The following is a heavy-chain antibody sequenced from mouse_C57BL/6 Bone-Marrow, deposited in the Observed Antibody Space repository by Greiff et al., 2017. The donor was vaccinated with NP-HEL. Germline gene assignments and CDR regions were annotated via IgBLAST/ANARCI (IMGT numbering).Heavy chain of an antibody. V-gene: IGHV1-55*01. Sequence: QVQLQQPGAELVKPGASVKMSCKASGYTFTSYWINWVKQRPGQGLEWIGDIYPGSGSTNYNEKFKSKATLTVDKSSSTAYMQLSSLTSEDSAVYYCGIIYYDGSSHFEGWGQGTTVTVSS. CDR1: GYTFTSYW. CDR2: IYPGSGST. CDR3: GIIYYDGSSHFEG. D-gene: IGHD1-1*01. J-gene: IGHJ1*01.